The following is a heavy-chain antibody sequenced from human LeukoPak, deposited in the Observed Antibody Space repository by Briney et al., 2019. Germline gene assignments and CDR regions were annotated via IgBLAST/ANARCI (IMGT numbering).Heavy chain of an antibody. Sequence: SETLSLTCSVSGASMNNYYWTWLRHSPEKGLEGIGRLYTSGSTTYTPSLQNRVTMSVDTSTNVFSLRMKSLTAADTAIYYCARTANWNMLGPFDLWGQGTLIIVS. D-gene: IGHD1-20*01. CDR2: LYTSGST. J-gene: IGHJ4*02. CDR1: GASMNNYY. V-gene: IGHV4-4*07. CDR3: ARTANWNMLGPFDL.